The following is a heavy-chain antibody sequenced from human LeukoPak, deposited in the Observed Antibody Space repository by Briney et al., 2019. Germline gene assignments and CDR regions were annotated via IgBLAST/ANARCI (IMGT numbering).Heavy chain of an antibody. CDR1: GFTFSSYA. V-gene: IGHV3-64*01. J-gene: IGHJ6*02. CDR3: ARGRYCSSTSCYHYYYYGMDV. CDR2: ISYNGGST. D-gene: IGHD2-2*01. Sequence: PGGSLTLSCAASGFTFSSYAMHWVRQAPGKGLEYVSAISYNGGSTYYANSVKGRFTISRDNSKNTLYLQMGSLRAEDMAVYYCARGRYCSSTSCYHYYYYGMDVWGQGTTVTVSS.